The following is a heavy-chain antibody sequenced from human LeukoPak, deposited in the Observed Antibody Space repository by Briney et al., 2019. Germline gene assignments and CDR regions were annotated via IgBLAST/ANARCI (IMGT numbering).Heavy chain of an antibody. Sequence: GGSLRLFCIGSGFMFIDYYEIRMRQVTGKGLEWVSYISNDSVDKYYVDSVRGRFTISMENAKKSMYLQISGLRVEDTAVYYCARRDWVAGAVRSVDIWAQRTMVTVSS. CDR1: GFMFIDYY. CDR2: ISNDSVDK. V-gene: IGHV3-11*04. J-gene: IGHJ3*02. CDR3: ARRDWVAGAVRSVDI. D-gene: IGHD1-26*01.